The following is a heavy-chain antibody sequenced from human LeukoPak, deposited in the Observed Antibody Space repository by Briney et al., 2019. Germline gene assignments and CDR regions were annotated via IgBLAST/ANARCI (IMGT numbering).Heavy chain of an antibody. J-gene: IGHJ6*02. V-gene: IGHV3-21*01. Sequence: GGSLRFSCAASGFTFSSYSMNWVRQAPGKGLEWVSSISSSSSYIYYADSVKGRFTISRDNAKNSLYLQMNSLRAEDTAVYYCARGAASSSLSADDYGMDVWGQGTTVTVSS. D-gene: IGHD6-6*01. CDR1: GFTFSSYS. CDR2: ISSSSSYI. CDR3: ARGAASSSLSADDYGMDV.